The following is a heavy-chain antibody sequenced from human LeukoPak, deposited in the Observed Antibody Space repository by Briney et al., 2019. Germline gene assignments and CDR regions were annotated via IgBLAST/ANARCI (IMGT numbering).Heavy chain of an antibody. D-gene: IGHD6-13*01. CDR2: IYYSGST. CDR1: GGSISSGGYY. J-gene: IGHJ4*02. V-gene: IGHV4-31*03. Sequence: PSETLSLTCTVSGGSISSGGYYWSWIRQHPGKGLEWIGYIYYSGSTYYNPSLKSRVTISVDTSKNQFSLKLSSVTAADTAVYYCARESQSREFDYWGPGTMVTVSS. CDR3: ARESQSREFDY.